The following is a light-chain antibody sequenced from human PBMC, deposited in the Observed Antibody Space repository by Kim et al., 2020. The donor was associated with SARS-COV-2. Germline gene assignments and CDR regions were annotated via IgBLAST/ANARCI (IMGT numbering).Light chain of an antibody. V-gene: IGLV3-21*04. CDR2: HDS. J-gene: IGLJ1*01. CDR3: QVWDSSSDLSV. Sequence: SYELTQPPSVSVAPGKTAKITCGGNNIGSESVHWYQQRPGQAPVLVMYHDSDRPSGTPERFSGSYSGKTATLTMSRVEAGDEAEYFCQVWDSSSDLSVFGTGTKVTVL. CDR1: NIGSES.